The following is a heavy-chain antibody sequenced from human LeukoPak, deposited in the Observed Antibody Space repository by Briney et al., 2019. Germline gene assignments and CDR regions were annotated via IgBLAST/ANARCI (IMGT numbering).Heavy chain of an antibody. Sequence: GESLKISCRGSGYSFTSYWIGWVRQLPGKGLGWVGIIYPGDSDTRYSPSFQGQVTISADKSISTAYLQWSSLKASDTAMYYCARHEVAVAGTTVDYWGQGTLVTVSS. CDR1: GYSFTSYW. V-gene: IGHV5-51*01. J-gene: IGHJ4*02. CDR2: IYPGDSDT. CDR3: ARHEVAVAGTTVDY. D-gene: IGHD6-19*01.